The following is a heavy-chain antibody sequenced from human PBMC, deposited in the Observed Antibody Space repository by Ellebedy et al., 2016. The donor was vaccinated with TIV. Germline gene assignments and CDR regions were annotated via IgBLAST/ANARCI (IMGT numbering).Heavy chain of an antibody. Sequence: GESLKISCAASGFTFSGYWMRWVRQPPGKGLVWVSRIATDGSSKTYAESVKGRFSISRDNAKNTLYLHMSSLRAEDTAVYYCVRDKQDYGGGYYFDGMDVWGQGTMVTISS. CDR2: IATDGSSK. V-gene: IGHV3-74*01. CDR3: VRDKQDYGGGYYFDGMDV. D-gene: IGHD4-23*01. CDR1: GFTFSGYW. J-gene: IGHJ6*02.